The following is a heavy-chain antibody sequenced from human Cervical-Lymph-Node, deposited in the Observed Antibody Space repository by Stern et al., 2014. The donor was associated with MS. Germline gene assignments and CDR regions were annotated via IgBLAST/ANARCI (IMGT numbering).Heavy chain of an antibody. V-gene: IGHV3-23*04. D-gene: IGHD2-21*01. CDR1: GFTFSNYG. J-gene: IGHJ4*02. Sequence: EMQLVESGGGLKQPGESLRLSCAGSGFTFSNYGMGWVRQAPGKGLEWVSAIFLNGGNTFYVDSVKGRFTISRDNSEKTLYLQMNSLRAEDTALYYCVRDIRVITYWGQGVLVTVSS. CDR3: VRDIRVITY. CDR2: IFLNGGNT.